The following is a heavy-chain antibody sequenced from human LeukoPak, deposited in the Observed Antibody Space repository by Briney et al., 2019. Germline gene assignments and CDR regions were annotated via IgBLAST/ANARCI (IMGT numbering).Heavy chain of an antibody. J-gene: IGHJ4*02. CDR1: GGSFSGYY. Sequence: PSETLSLTCAVYGGSFSGYYWSWIRQPPGKGLEWIGEINHSGSTNYNPSLKSRVTISVDTSKNQFSLKLSSVTAADTAVYYCARDPPLPNDYWGQGTLVTVSP. CDR2: INHSGST. CDR3: ARDPPLPNDY. V-gene: IGHV4-34*01.